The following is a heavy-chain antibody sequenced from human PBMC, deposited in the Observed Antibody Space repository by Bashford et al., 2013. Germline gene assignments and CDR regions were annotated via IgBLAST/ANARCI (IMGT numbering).Heavy chain of an antibody. V-gene: IGHV4-31*03. CDR3: ARGRLLRRVSGNNIYYGMDV. CDR2: IYSSGSGT. D-gene: IGHD2/OR15-2a*01. J-gene: IGHJ6*02. Sequence: SSETLSLTCTVSGGSISRSLYYWSWVRQNAEKGLEWIGYIYSSGSGTYYNPSLKSRVTMSVDASENQFSLSLSSVTAADTATYYCARGRLLRRVSGNNIYYGMDVWGQGTTVTVSS. CDR1: GGSISRSLYY.